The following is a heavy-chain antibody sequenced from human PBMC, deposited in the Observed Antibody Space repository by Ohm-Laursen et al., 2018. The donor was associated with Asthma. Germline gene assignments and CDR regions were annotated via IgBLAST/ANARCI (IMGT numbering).Heavy chain of an antibody. Sequence: SLRLSCSATGFTFSTFAMHWVRQAPGKGLEWVSIITSDGGWTSYADSVRGRFTISRDNSKNILYMQMNSLRAEDTAVYYCARRDYSGGDPNAAFDIWGQGTMVTVSS. CDR1: GFTFSTFA. V-gene: IGHV3-30-3*01. D-gene: IGHD2-21*02. CDR2: ITSDGGWT. J-gene: IGHJ3*02. CDR3: ARRDYSGGDPNAAFDI.